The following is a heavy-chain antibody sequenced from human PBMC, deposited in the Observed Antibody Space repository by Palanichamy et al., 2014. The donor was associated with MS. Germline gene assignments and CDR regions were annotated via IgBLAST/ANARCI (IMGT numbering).Heavy chain of an antibody. J-gene: IGHJ6*02. CDR1: GGSIISGSYY. CDR2: IFYSGST. D-gene: IGHD2-2*01. Sequence: QLQLQESGPGLVKPSETLSLTCTVSGGSIISGSYYWDWIRQPPGKGLEWIGSIFYSGSTYYNPSLKSRATISVDTSTNQFSLKLSSVTAADTAVYYCARRPDSGMAYCTSSTCYYYNGMDVWGQGTTVTVSS. V-gene: IGHV4-39*01. CDR3: ARRPDSGMAYCTSSTCYYYNGMDV.